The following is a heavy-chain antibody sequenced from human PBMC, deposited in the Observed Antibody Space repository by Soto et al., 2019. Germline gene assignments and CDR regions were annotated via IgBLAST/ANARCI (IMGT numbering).Heavy chain of an antibody. CDR1: GFTFSDYY. V-gene: IGHV3-11*01. D-gene: IGHD2-2*01. CDR2: ISSSGSTI. J-gene: IGHJ4*02. CDR3: ARELEVGYCSSTSCLENGSFDY. Sequence: QVQLVESGGGLVKPGGSLRLSCAASGFTFSDYYMSWIRQAPGKGLEWVSYISSSGSTIYYADSVKGRFTISRDNAKNSRYLQMNSLRAEDTAVYYCARELEVGYCSSTSCLENGSFDYWGQGTLVTVSS.